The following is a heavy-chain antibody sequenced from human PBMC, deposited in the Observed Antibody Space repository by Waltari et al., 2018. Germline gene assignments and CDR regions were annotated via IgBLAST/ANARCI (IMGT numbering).Heavy chain of an antibody. CDR1: GFTFTSSA. CDR2: IVVGSGNT. V-gene: IGHV1-58*02. Sequence: QMQLVQSGPEVKKPGTSVKVSCKASGFTFTSSAMQWVRQARGQRLEWIGWIVVGSGNTNYAQKFQERVTITRDMSTSTAYMELSSLRSEDTAVYYCAADPYCSGGSCHGPDAFDIWGQGTMVTVSS. J-gene: IGHJ3*02. D-gene: IGHD2-15*01. CDR3: AADPYCSGGSCHGPDAFDI.